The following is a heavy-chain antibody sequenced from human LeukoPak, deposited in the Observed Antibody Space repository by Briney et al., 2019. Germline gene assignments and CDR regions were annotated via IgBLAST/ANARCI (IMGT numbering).Heavy chain of an antibody. CDR3: AKIYDSSGYAFDY. J-gene: IGHJ4*02. V-gene: IGHV3-30*02. D-gene: IGHD3-22*01. CDR1: GFTFSSYG. CDR2: IRYDGSNK. Sequence: GGSLRLSCAASGFTFSSYGMHWVRQAPGKGLEWVAFIRYDGSNKYYADSVKGRFTISRDNSKNTLYLQMNSLRAEDTAVYYCAKIYDSSGYAFDYWGQGTLVTVSS.